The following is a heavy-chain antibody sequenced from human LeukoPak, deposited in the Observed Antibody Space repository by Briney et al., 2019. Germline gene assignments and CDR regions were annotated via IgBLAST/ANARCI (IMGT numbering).Heavy chain of an antibody. J-gene: IGHJ4*02. CDR3: ARGGSYSSSSWPD. CDR1: GFTFSSYG. Sequence: GGTLRLSCAASGFTFSSYGMSWVRQAPGKGLEWVSAISGSGGSTYYADSVKGRFTISRDNAKNTLYLQMNSLRAEDTAVYYCARGGSYSSSSWPDWGQGTLVTVSS. V-gene: IGHV3-23*01. CDR2: ISGSGGST. D-gene: IGHD6-13*01.